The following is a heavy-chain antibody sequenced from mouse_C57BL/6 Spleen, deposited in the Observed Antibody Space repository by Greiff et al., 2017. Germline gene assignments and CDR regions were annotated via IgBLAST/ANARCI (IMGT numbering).Heavy chain of an antibody. D-gene: IGHD1-1*01. CDR1: GFSLTSYG. CDR2: IWSGGST. V-gene: IGHV2-2*01. Sequence: VQLKESGPGLVQPSQSLSITCTVSGFSLTSYGVHWVRQSPGKGLEWLGVIWSGGSTDYNAAFISRLSISKDNSKSQVFFKMNSLQADDTAIYYCARKETVVGDYYAMDYWGQGTSVTVSS. J-gene: IGHJ4*01. CDR3: ARKETVVGDYYAMDY.